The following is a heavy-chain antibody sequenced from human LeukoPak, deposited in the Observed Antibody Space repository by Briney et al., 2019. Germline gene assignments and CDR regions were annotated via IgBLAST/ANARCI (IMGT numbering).Heavy chain of an antibody. J-gene: IGHJ6*02. D-gene: IGHD2-2*01. CDR2: ISYDGSNK. CDR1: GFTISTNY. CDR3: AKDPLPWIYIVVVPAGGMDV. V-gene: IGHV3-30*18. Sequence: PGGSLRLSCAASGFTISTNYMSWVRQAPGKGLEWVAVISYDGSNKYYADSVKGRFTISRDNSKNTLYLQMNSLRAEDTAVYYCAKDPLPWIYIVVVPAGGMDVWGQGTTVTVSS.